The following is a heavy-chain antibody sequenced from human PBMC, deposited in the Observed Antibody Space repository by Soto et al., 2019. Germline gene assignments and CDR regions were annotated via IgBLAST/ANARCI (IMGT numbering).Heavy chain of an antibody. Sequence: QVQLQQWGAGLLKPSETLSLTCAVYGGSFSGYYWSWIRQPPGKGLEWIGEINHSGSTNYNPSLKSRVTISVDTSKNQFSLKLSSVTAADTAVYYCARGRQLVGFGWFDPWGQGTLVTVSS. CDR3: ARGRQLVGFGWFDP. D-gene: IGHD6-6*01. CDR2: INHSGST. J-gene: IGHJ5*02. V-gene: IGHV4-34*01. CDR1: GGSFSGYY.